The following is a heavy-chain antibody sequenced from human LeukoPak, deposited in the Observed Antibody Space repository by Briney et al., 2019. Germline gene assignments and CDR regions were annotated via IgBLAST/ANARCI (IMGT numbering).Heavy chain of an antibody. V-gene: IGHV3-74*01. D-gene: IGHD3-10*01. CDR3: ARDNNYGSEY. J-gene: IGHJ4*02. Sequence: GGSLRLSCAASGLTFSRYWMHWVRQAPGKGLVWVSRITTEGTTTNYADSVKGRFTISRDNAKNTLYLQMNSLRAEDTAVYYCARDNNYGSEYWGQGTLVTVSS. CDR1: GLTFSRYW. CDR2: ITTEGTTT.